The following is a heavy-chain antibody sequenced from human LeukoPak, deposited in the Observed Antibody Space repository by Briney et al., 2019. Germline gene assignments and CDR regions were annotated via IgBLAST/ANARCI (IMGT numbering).Heavy chain of an antibody. Sequence: GGSLRLSCAASGFTFSSYWMSWVRQAPGKGLEWVANIKQDGSEKYYVDSVKGRFTISRDNSKNTLYLQMNSLRAEDTAVYYCAKVANSGSYSYYFDYWGQGTLVTVSS. J-gene: IGHJ4*02. CDR3: AKVANSGSYSYYFDY. V-gene: IGHV3-7*01. D-gene: IGHD1-26*01. CDR1: GFTFSSYW. CDR2: IKQDGSEK.